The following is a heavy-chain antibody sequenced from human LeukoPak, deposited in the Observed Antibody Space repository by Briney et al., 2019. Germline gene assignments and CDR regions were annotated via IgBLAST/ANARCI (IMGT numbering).Heavy chain of an antibody. CDR2: ISGSGSGGST. CDR1: GFTFSSSA. V-gene: IGHV3-23*01. CDR3: ARDYQYSGGYYYYYMDV. J-gene: IGHJ6*03. Sequence: GGSLRLSCAASGFTFSSSAMSWVRQAPGKGLEWVSSISGSGSGGSTYYADSVKGRFTISRDNSKNTLYLQMNSLRAEDTAVYYCARDYQYSGGYYYYYMDVWGKGTTVTVSS. D-gene: IGHD2-21*01.